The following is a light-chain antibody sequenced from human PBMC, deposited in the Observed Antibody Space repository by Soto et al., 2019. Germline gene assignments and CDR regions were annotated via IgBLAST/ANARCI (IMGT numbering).Light chain of an antibody. CDR3: EPHTNRSWR. Sequence: PGERATLSCRASQSVSTYLAWYQQKPGQAPRLLIFGASTRATGIPARFSGSGSGTEFTLTISSLQSEDFAAYYCEPHTNRSWRFGQGITVDLK. CDR2: GAS. V-gene: IGKV3-15*01. CDR1: QSVSTY. J-gene: IGKJ1*01.